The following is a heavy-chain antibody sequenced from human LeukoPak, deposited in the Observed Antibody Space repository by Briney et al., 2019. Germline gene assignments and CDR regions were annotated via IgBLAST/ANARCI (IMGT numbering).Heavy chain of an antibody. V-gene: IGHV1-2*02. CDR1: GYTFSDYY. Sequence: RASVKVSCKASGYTFSDYYMHWVRQASGQGLEWMGWINPYSGGTNYAEKFQGRVTMTRDTSMTTAYMELSSLRSDDTAMYYCATLRRSGWYIGDWGQGTLVTVSS. CDR3: ATLRRSGWYIGD. D-gene: IGHD6-19*01. CDR2: INPYSGGT. J-gene: IGHJ4*02.